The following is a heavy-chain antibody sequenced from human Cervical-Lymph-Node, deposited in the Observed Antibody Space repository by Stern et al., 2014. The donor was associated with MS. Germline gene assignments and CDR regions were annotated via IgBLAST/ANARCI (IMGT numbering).Heavy chain of an antibody. J-gene: IGHJ4*02. D-gene: IGHD6-13*01. CDR2: IWYDGSNP. Sequence: VQLVESGGGVVQPGRSLRLSCAASGFSFSRYAMHWVRQAPGKGLEWVALIWYDGSNPYYADSVTGRFTISRDNFKNTLYLQMNSLRAEDTVVYYCASAYSSSHYYFDYWGQGTLVTVSS. CDR3: ASAYSSSHYYFDY. V-gene: IGHV3-33*01. CDR1: GFSFSRYA.